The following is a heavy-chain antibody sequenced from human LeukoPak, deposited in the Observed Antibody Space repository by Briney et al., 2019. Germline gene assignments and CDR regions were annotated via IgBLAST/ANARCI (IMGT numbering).Heavy chain of an antibody. CDR3: VRGVTLYYYFDL. CDR2: MHYTGAT. D-gene: IGHD4-23*01. Sequence: PSETLPLTCAVYGGSLSGYYWSWFRQPPGKGLEWIGEMHYTGATNYSPSLKSRVTISAGTSKNQFSLKVNSVTAADTAVYYCVRGVTLYYYFDLWGRGTLVTVSS. J-gene: IGHJ2*01. V-gene: IGHV4-34*01. CDR1: GGSLSGYY.